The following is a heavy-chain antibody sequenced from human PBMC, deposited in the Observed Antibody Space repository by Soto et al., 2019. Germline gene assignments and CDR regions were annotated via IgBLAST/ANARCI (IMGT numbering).Heavy chain of an antibody. J-gene: IGHJ4*02. CDR1: GGSISSSNW. Sequence: SETLSLTCAVSGGSISSSNWWSWVRQPPGKGLEWIGEIYHSGRTNYNPSLKSRVTISVDKSKNQFSLKLSSVTAADTAVYYCARDPATGTTLSEGLDYWGQGTLVTVSS. V-gene: IGHV4-4*02. CDR3: ARDPATGTTLSEGLDY. D-gene: IGHD1-7*01. CDR2: IYHSGRT.